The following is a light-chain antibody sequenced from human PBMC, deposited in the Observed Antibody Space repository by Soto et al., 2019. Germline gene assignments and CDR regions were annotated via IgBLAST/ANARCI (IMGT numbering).Light chain of an antibody. CDR3: CSYAGSYTVL. V-gene: IGLV2-11*01. CDR1: SSDVGAYNY. CDR2: DVS. J-gene: IGLJ2*01. Sequence: QSVLTQPRSVSGSPGQSVTISCTGTSSDVGAYNYVSWYQQHTGKAPKLMIYDVSKRPSGVPDRFSGSKSGNTASLTISGLQAEDEADYYCCSYAGSYTVLFGGGTKLTVL.